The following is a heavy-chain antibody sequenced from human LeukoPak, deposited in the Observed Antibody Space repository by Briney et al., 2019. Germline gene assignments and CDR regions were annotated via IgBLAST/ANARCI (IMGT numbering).Heavy chain of an antibody. V-gene: IGHV3-30*04. CDR3: ARDSHSYGYYFDY. D-gene: IGHD5-18*01. J-gene: IGHJ4*02. CDR2: ISYDGSNK. Sequence: GGSLRLSCAASGFTFSSYAMHWVRQAPGKGLEWVAVISYDGSNKYYADSVKGRFTISRDNSKNTLYLQMNSLRAEDMAVYYCARDSHSYGYYFDYWGQGTLVTVSS. CDR1: GFTFSSYA.